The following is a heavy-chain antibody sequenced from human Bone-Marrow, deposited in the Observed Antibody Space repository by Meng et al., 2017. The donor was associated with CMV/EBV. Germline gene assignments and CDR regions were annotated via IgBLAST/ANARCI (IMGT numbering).Heavy chain of an antibody. V-gene: IGHV3-7*01. J-gene: IGHJ4*02. CDR3: ARDPEFSSFDY. D-gene: IGHD6-6*01. Sequence: GESLKISCAASGFSFGSYWMTWVRQVSGKGLEFVANIKEDGSYTTHLDSVKGRFTISRDNAKASLYLQMNSLRPEDTAVYYCARDPEFSSFDYWGQGTLVTGSS. CDR1: GFSFGSYW. CDR2: IKEDGSYT.